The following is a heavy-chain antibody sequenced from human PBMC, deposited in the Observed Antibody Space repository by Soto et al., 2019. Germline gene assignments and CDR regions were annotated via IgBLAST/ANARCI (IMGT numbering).Heavy chain of an antibody. V-gene: IGHV5-51*01. D-gene: IGHD1-26*01. CDR2: IHGGDSNT. J-gene: IGHJ6*02. CDR1: GYMFTNYW. CDR3: ARPCIVGNNPGGLYGMDV. Sequence: GESLKISCKGSGYMFTNYWIGWVRQMPGKGLEWMGIIHGGDSNTRYSPSFDGQVTISTDKSINTAYLQWSSLKASDTATYYCARPCIVGNNPGGLYGMDVWGQGTTVTVSS.